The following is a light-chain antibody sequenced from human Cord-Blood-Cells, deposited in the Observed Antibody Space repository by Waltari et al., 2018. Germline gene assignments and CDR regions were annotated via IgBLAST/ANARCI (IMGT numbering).Light chain of an antibody. V-gene: IGKV1-39*01. J-gene: IGKJ4*01. Sequence: DIQMTQSPSSLSASVGAGATITCRASQSISSYLNWYQQKPGKAPKLLIYAPSSLQSGVPSRFSGSGSGTDFTLTISSLQPEDFATYYCQQSYSTPLTFGGGTKVEIK. CDR3: QQSYSTPLT. CDR2: APS. CDR1: QSISSY.